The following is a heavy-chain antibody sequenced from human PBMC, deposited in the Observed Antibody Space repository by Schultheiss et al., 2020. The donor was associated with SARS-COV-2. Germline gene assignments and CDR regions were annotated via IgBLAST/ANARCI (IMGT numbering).Heavy chain of an antibody. J-gene: IGHJ4*02. CDR3: ARGGYGGGGFDY. D-gene: IGHD4-23*01. Sequence: SETLSLTCAVYGGSFSGYYWSWICQPPGKGLEWIGEINHSGSTNYNPSLKSRVTISVDTSKNQFSLKLSSVTAADTAVYYCARGGYGGGGFDYWGQGTLVTVSS. CDR1: GGSFSGYY. V-gene: IGHV4-34*01. CDR2: INHSGST.